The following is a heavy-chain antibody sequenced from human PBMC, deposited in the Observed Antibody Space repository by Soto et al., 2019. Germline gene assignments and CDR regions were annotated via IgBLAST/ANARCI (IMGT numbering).Heavy chain of an antibody. CDR3: AREYGYVWGSPRGYFDY. V-gene: IGHV4-30-4*01. CDR1: GGSISSGDYY. D-gene: IGHD3-16*01. J-gene: IGHJ4*02. Sequence: QVQLQESGPGLVKPSQTLSLTCTVSGGSISSGDYYWSWIRQPPGKGLEWIGYIYYSGRTYYNPSLKSRFTISVDTSKNQFSLKLSSVTAADTAVYYCAREYGYVWGSPRGYFDYWGQGTLVTVSS. CDR2: IYYSGRT.